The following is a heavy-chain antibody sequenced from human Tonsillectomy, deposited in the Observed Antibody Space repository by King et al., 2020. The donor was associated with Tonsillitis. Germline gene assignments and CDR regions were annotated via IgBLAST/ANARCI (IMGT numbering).Heavy chain of an antibody. V-gene: IGHV3-30*14. CDR1: GFTFSTSA. Sequence: HVQLVESGGGVVQPGTSLRLSCAASGFTFSTSAMHWVRQAPGKGLEWVAVILHDGSSKYYADSVKGRFTISKDNSKNTLYLQMSSLRVEDTAVYYCARAGFSSTWYVAYFDYWGQGTLVTVSS. D-gene: IGHD6-13*01. CDR3: ARAGFSSTWYVAYFDY. J-gene: IGHJ4*02. CDR2: ILHDGSSK.